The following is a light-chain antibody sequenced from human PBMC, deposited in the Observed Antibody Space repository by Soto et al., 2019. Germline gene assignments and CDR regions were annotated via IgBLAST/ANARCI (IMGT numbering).Light chain of an antibody. CDR3: QHYNSYSEA. CDR2: DAS. J-gene: IGKJ1*01. CDR1: QDIGNW. V-gene: IGKV1-5*01. Sequence: DIQVTQSPPSMAASVGDRVTITCRASQDIGNWMTWYQQKPGKAPKLLIYDASDLETGVPSRFSGSGSGTEFTLTISSLQPDDFATYYRQHYNSYSEAFGQGTKVDI.